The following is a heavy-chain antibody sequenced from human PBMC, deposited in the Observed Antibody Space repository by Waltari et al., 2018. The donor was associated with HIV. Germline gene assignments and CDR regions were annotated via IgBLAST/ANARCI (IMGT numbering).Heavy chain of an antibody. Sequence: QVQLQQWGAGLLKPSETLSLTCAVYGGSFSGYYWSWIRQPPGKGLEWIGEINHSGSTNYNPSLKSRVTISVDTSKNQFSLKLSSVTAADTAVYYCARVWLNILYYYDSSGYYFDYWGQGTLVTVSS. D-gene: IGHD3-22*01. J-gene: IGHJ4*02. V-gene: IGHV4-34*01. CDR1: GGSFSGYY. CDR2: INHSGST. CDR3: ARVWLNILYYYDSSGYYFDY.